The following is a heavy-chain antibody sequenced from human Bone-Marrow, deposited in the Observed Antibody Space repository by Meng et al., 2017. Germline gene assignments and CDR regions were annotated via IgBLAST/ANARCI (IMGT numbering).Heavy chain of an antibody. J-gene: IGHJ6*02. CDR3: ARATITYYEFWSGYSAPYGMDV. D-gene: IGHD3-3*01. Sequence: ASVKVSCKASGYTFTGYSMHWVRQAPGQGLEWMGWINPNSGGTHYAQKFQGRVTMTRDTSISTAYMEMSRLRSDDTAVYYCARATITYYEFWSGYSAPYGMDVWGQGTTVTVSS. V-gene: IGHV1-2*02. CDR1: GYTFTGYS. CDR2: INPNSGGT.